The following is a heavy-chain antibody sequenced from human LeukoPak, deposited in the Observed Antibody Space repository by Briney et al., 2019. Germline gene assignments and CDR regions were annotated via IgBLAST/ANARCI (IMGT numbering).Heavy chain of an antibody. Sequence: GASVKVSCKASGGTFSSHAISWVRQAPGQGLEWMGGIIPIFGTANYAQKFQGRVTITADESTSTAYMELSSLRSEDTAVYYCAARDGRYIVVVPAARSGFDYWGQGTLVTVSS. J-gene: IGHJ4*02. D-gene: IGHD2-2*01. CDR3: AARDGRYIVVVPAARSGFDY. V-gene: IGHV1-69*13. CDR2: IIPIFGTA. CDR1: GGTFSSHA.